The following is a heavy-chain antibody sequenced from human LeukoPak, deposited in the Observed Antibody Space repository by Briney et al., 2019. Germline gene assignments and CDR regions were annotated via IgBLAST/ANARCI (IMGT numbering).Heavy chain of an antibody. CDR1: GGTFSSYA. CDR2: IIPIFGTA. V-gene: IGHV1-69*05. CDR3: ARSTSAITNYDILTGYFDY. D-gene: IGHD3-9*01. J-gene: IGHJ4*02. Sequence: SVKVSCKASGGTFSSYAISWVRQAPGQGLEWMGGIIPIFGTANYAQKFQGRVTITTDESTSTAYMELSSLRSEDTAVYYCARSTSAITNYDILTGYFDYWGQGTLATVSS.